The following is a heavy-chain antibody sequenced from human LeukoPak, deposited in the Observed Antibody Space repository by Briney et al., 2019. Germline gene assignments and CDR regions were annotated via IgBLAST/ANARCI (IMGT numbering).Heavy chain of an antibody. CDR2: IFYSGIT. CDR1: GGSISSYY. D-gene: IGHD3-10*01. CDR3: ARSATYYYGSGSYLWNAFDI. J-gene: IGHJ3*02. V-gene: IGHV4-59*01. Sequence: SETLSLTCIVSGGSISSYYWTWIRQPPGKGLEWIGYIFYSGITNYNPSLKSRVTISVDTSKNQFSLKLSSVTAADTAVYYCARSATYYYGSGSYLWNAFDIWGQGTMVTVSS.